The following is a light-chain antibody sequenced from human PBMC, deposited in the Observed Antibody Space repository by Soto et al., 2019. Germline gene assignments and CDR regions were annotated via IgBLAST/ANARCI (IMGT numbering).Light chain of an antibody. CDR2: DVS. V-gene: IGLV2-14*01. Sequence: QSALTQPASVSGSPGQSITISCTGTTSDIGGHNYVSWYQQHPGKAPKLMIYDVSYRPSGVSNRFSGSKSGNTASLTISGLQAEDEADYYCSLYATSGTPSIFATGTKLTVL. J-gene: IGLJ1*01. CDR1: TSDIGGHNY. CDR3: SLYATSGTPSI.